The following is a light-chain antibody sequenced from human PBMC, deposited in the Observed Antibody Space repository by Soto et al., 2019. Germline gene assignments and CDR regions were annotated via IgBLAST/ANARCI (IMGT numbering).Light chain of an antibody. CDR2: DAS. J-gene: IGKJ5*01. V-gene: IGKV3-11*01. Sequence: IVLTQSPATLPLSPGERATLSCSASQSVSSYLAWYQQKPGQGPRLLIYDASNRAAGIPDRFRGSGSGTDFTLTNSSLEPEDFAVYYCQQLSMWPQITFGQGTRLEIK. CDR1: QSVSSY. CDR3: QQLSMWPQIT.